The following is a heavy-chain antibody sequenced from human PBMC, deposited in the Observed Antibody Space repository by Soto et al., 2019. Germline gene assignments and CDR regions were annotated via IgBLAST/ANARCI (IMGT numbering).Heavy chain of an antibody. J-gene: IGHJ4*02. CDR1: GFTFSSYS. CDR3: ARTTYDFWSGYSDHFDY. CDR2: ISSSSSTI. Sequence: EVQLVESGGGLVQPGGSLRLSCAASGFTFSSYSMNWVRQAPGKGLEWVSYISSSSSTIYYADSVKGRFTISRDNAKNSLYLPMNSLRDEDTAVYYCARTTYDFWSGYSDHFDYWGQGTLVTVSS. D-gene: IGHD3-3*01. V-gene: IGHV3-48*02.